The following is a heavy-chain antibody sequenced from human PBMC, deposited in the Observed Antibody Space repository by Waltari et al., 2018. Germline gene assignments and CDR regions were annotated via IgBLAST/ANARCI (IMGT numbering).Heavy chain of an antibody. D-gene: IGHD6-6*01. CDR3: AREPSVAARSYWYFDL. J-gene: IGHJ2*01. CDR1: GGSITSGNYY. Sequence: QVQLQESGPGLVKPSQTLSLICTVSGGSITSGNYYWTWIRQPAGKGLEWIGRIYTTGTTTYNPALRSRVTMLVDTSNTHFSLRLSSVTAADTAVYYCAREPSVAARSYWYFDLWGRGTLVTVSS. CDR2: IYTTGTT. V-gene: IGHV4-61*02.